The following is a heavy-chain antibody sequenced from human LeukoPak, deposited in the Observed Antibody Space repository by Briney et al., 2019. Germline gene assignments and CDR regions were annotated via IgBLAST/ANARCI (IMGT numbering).Heavy chain of an antibody. J-gene: IGHJ6*02. CDR3: AKDLQDIVVVPAAMSLYYGMDV. V-gene: IGHV3-30*18. Sequence: GGSLRLSCAASGNYWMHWVRQAPGKGLEWVAVISYDGSNKYYADSVKGRFTISRDNSKNTLYLQMNSLRAEDTAVYYCAKDLQDIVVVPAAMSLYYGMDVWGQGTTVTVSS. CDR2: ISYDGSNK. CDR1: GNYW. D-gene: IGHD2-2*01.